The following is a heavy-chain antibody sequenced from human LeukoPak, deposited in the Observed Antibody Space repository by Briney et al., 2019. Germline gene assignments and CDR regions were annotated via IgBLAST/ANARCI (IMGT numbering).Heavy chain of an antibody. V-gene: IGHV4-4*07. CDR2: IYTSGST. CDR1: GGSISSYY. Sequence: SETLSLTCTVSGGSISSYYWSWIRQPAGKGLEWIGRIYTSGSTNYNPSLKSRVTISVDTSKNQFSLKLSSVTAADTAVYYCARVVAAAGTGGFDYWGQGTLVTVSS. J-gene: IGHJ4*02. D-gene: IGHD6-13*01. CDR3: ARVVAAAGTGGFDY.